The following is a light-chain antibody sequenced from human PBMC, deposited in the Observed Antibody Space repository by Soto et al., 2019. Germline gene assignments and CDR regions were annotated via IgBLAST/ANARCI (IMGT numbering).Light chain of an antibody. Sequence: QPVLTQPPSASGSPGQSVTISCTGTSSDVGGYNYVSWYQQHPGKAPKLMISEVSKRPSGVPDRFSGSKSGNTASLTVSGLQTEDVADYYCSSYAGSNAYVFGTGTELTVL. CDR1: SSDVGGYNY. CDR3: SSYAGSNAYV. J-gene: IGLJ1*01. CDR2: EVS. V-gene: IGLV2-8*01.